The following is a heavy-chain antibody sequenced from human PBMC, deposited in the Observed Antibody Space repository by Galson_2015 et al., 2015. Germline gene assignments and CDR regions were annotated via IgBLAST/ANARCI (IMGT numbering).Heavy chain of an antibody. J-gene: IGHJ5*02. CDR1: GYTFTSYA. CDR3: ARSPLGYCSGGSCRTNWIDP. CDR2: INAGNGNT. V-gene: IGHV1-3*01. D-gene: IGHD2-15*01. Sequence: SVKVSCKASGYTFTSYAMHWVRQAPGQRLEWMGWINAGNGNTKYSQKFQGRVTITRDTSASTAYMELSSLRSEDTAVYYCARSPLGYCSGGSCRTNWIDPWGQGTLVTVSS.